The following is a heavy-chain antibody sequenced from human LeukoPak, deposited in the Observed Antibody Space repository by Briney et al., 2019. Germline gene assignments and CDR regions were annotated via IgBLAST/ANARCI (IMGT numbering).Heavy chain of an antibody. D-gene: IGHD2-21*02. CDR2: IYPGDSDT. V-gene: IGHV5-51*01. CDR1: GYSFTSYW. Sequence: GESLKISCKGSGYSFTSYWIGWVRQMPGKGLEWMGIIYPGDSDTRYSPSFQGQVTISADKSISTAYLQWSSLKASDTAMYYCARIVVVTANPYGGSWFDPWGQGTLVTVSS. CDR3: ARIVVVTANPYGGSWFDP. J-gene: IGHJ5*02.